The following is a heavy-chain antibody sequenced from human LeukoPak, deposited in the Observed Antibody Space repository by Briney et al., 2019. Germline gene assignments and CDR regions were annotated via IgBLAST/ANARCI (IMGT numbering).Heavy chain of an antibody. Sequence: ASVKLSCKASGYTFTSYGMSWVRQAPGQGLEWMAWIRAYNGNTNYADNVQGRFTMTTDTSKTTPYMQMRSLRSDDPAVYYFARGSWIQLPADAFDIWGQGTMVTVSS. V-gene: IGHV1-18*01. CDR2: IRAYNGNT. CDR1: GYTFTSYG. J-gene: IGHJ3*02. CDR3: ARGSWIQLPADAFDI. D-gene: IGHD5-18*01.